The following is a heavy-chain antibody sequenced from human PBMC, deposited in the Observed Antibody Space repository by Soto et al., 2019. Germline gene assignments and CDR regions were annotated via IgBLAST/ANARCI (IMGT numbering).Heavy chain of an antibody. V-gene: IGHV4-4*07. Sequence: SETLSLTCTVSGGSSSSYYWSWIRQPAGKGLEWIGRIYTSGSTNYNPSLKSRVTMSVDTSKNQFSLKLSSVTAADTAVYYCARDLYGGAGDWFDPWGQGTLVTVSS. J-gene: IGHJ5*02. CDR1: GGSSSSYY. D-gene: IGHD3-10*02. CDR2: IYTSGST. CDR3: ARDLYGGAGDWFDP.